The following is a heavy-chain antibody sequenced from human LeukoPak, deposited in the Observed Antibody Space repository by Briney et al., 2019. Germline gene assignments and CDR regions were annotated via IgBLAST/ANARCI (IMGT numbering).Heavy chain of an antibody. J-gene: IGHJ4*02. V-gene: IGHV3-21*01. CDR3: ARDALRYFDWLLYYFDY. CDR1: GFTFSSYS. CDR2: ISSSSSYI. Sequence: GGSLRLSCAASGFTFSSYSMNWVRQAPGKGLEWVSSISSSSSYIYYADPVKGRFTISRDNAKNSLYLQMNSLRAEDTAVYYCARDALRYFDWLLYYFDYWGQGTLVTVSS. D-gene: IGHD3-9*01.